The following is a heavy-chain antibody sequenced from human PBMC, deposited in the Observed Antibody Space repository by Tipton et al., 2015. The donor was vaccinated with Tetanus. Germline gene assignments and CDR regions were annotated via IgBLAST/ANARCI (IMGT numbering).Heavy chain of an antibody. CDR3: ARALAARNYYGSGSYYRYFDY. CDR1: GGSISSYF. V-gene: IGHV4-59*12. Sequence: TLSLTCTVSGGSISSYFWSWIRQPPGKGLEWIGYIYYSGSTNYNPSLKSRVTISVDTSKNQFSLKLSSVTAADTAVYYCARALAARNYYGSGSYYRYFDYWGQGTLVTVSS. J-gene: IGHJ4*02. D-gene: IGHD3-10*01. CDR2: IYYSGST.